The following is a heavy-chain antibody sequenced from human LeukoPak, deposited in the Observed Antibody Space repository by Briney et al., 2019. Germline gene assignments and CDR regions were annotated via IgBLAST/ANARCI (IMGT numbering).Heavy chain of an antibody. CDR1: GYSFNFYG. V-gene: IGHV1-18*04. CDR3: AGDLRGVWLRSAPSFDY. CDR2: ISAHNGNT. J-gene: IGHJ4*02. D-gene: IGHD5-12*01. Sequence: GASVKVSCKASGYSFNFYGFSWVRQAPGQGLEWMGWISAHNGNTNYAQKLQGRVTMTTDTSTNTAYMELRSLKSDDTAVYYCAGDLRGVWLRSAPSFDYWGQGTLVTVSS.